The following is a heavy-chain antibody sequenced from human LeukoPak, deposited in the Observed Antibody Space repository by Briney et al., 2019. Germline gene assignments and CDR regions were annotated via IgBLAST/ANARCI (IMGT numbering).Heavy chain of an antibody. Sequence: GGSLRLSCAASGFTFDDYAMHWVRQAPGKGLEWVSLISGDGGSTYYADSVKGRFTISRDNSKNSPYLQMNSLRTEDTALYYCAKDGLGGSGSYDYYYYYMDVWGKGTTVTVSS. D-gene: IGHD3-10*01. V-gene: IGHV3-43*02. CDR1: GFTFDDYA. CDR2: ISGDGGST. J-gene: IGHJ6*03. CDR3: AKDGLGGSGSYDYYYYYMDV.